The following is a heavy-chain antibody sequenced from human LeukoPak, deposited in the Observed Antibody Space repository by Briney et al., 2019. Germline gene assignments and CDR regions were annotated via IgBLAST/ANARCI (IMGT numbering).Heavy chain of an antibody. Sequence: GGSLRLSCAASGFTFSSYAMSWVRQAPGKRLEWVSAISGSGGSTHYADSVKGRFTISRDNSKNTLYLQMNSLRAEDTAVYYCAKCGYSYGYSDYWGQGTLVTVSS. J-gene: IGHJ4*02. CDR3: AKCGYSYGYSDY. CDR2: ISGSGGST. CDR1: GFTFSSYA. D-gene: IGHD5-18*01. V-gene: IGHV3-23*01.